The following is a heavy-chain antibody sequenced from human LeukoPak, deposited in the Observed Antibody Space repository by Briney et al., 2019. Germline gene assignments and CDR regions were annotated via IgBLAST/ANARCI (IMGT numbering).Heavy chain of an antibody. D-gene: IGHD3-10*01. J-gene: IGHJ4*02. CDR2: ISSSSSYI. Sequence: GGSLRLSCAASGFTFSSYSMNWVRQAPGKGLEWVSSISSSSSYIYYADSVKGRFTISRDSAKNSLYLQMNSLRAEDTAVYYCARDLELVYGSGSPFGYWGQGTLVTVSS. CDR1: GFTFSSYS. V-gene: IGHV3-21*01. CDR3: ARDLELVYGSGSPFGY.